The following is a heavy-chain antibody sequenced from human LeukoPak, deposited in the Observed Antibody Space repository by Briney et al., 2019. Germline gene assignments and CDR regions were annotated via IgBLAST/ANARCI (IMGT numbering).Heavy chain of an antibody. Sequence: SETLSLTCAVYGGSFSGYYWSWIRQPPGKGLEWIGEINHSGSTNYNPSLKSRVTISVDTSKNQFSLKLSSVTAADTAVYYCARAAGYCSSTSCRRYYGMDVWGKGTTVTVSS. V-gene: IGHV4-34*01. CDR1: GGSFSGYY. CDR3: ARAAGYCSSTSCRRYYGMDV. D-gene: IGHD2-2*01. J-gene: IGHJ6*04. CDR2: INHSGST.